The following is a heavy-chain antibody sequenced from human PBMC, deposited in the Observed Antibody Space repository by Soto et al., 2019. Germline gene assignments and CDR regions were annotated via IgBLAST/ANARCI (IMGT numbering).Heavy chain of an antibody. CDR1: GFTFSSHA. J-gene: IGHJ6*02. CDR3: ARPRNIVIWFGELPDV. D-gene: IGHD3-10*01. V-gene: IGHV3-30-3*01. CDR2: ISYDGSDK. Sequence: QMQLVESGGGVVQPGRSLRLSCAASGFTFSSHAMHWVRQAPGKGLEWVGVISYDGSDKYYAVSVKGRFTISRDNSKNTLYLQMNSLRVEDTAAYYCARPRNIVIWFGELPDVWGQGTTVIVS.